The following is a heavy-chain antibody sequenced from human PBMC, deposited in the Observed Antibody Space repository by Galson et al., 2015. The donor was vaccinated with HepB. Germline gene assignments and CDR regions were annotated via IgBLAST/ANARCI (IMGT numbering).Heavy chain of an antibody. D-gene: IGHD2-8*02. Sequence: LSLTCAVYGGSFSGYYWSWIRQPPGKGLEWIGEINHSGSTDYNPSLKSRVTISVDTSKNQFSLKLSSVTAADTAVYYCASGERTGGPHQIDYWGQGTLVTVSS. CDR3: ASGERTGGPHQIDY. CDR2: INHSGST. CDR1: GGSFSGYY. V-gene: IGHV4-34*01. J-gene: IGHJ4*02.